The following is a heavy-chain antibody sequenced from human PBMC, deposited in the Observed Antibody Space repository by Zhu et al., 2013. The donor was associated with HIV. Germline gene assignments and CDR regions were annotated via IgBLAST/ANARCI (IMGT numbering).Heavy chain of an antibody. V-gene: IGHV4-34*01. CDR2: INHSGST. J-gene: IGHJ4*02. Sequence: QVQLQESGPGLLKPSETLSLTCAVYGGSFSGYYWSWIRQPPGKGLEWIGEINHSGSTNYNPSLKSRVTISVDTSKNQFSLKLSSVTAADTAVYYCASWPWYSGSYLGKFDYWGQGTLVTVSS. CDR3: ASWPWYSGSYLGKFDY. CDR1: GGSFSGYY. D-gene: IGHD1-26*01.